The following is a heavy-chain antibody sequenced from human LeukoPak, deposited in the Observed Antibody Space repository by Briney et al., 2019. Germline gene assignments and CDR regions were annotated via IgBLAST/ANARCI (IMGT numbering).Heavy chain of an antibody. Sequence: PSETLSLTCTVSGGSISGAGYSWGWIRQPPGKGLEWIGSVYYSGNTDYNPSLKGRLTMSVDTTKNQFLLRLRSVTAADTAVYYCARRPGGYYGLGSRLDNWGQGTLVTVSS. CDR1: GGSISGAGYS. J-gene: IGHJ4*02. D-gene: IGHD3-10*01. CDR2: VYYSGNT. V-gene: IGHV4-39*01. CDR3: ARRPGGYYGLGSRLDN.